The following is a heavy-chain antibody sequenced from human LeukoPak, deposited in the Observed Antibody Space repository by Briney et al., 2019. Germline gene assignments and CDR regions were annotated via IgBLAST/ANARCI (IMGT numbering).Heavy chain of an antibody. J-gene: IGHJ5*02. D-gene: IGHD3-10*01. CDR2: IYSGGST. V-gene: IGHV3-53*01. CDR1: GFTVSSNY. CDR3: ARDRDSANWFDP. Sequence: GGSLRLSCAASGFTVSSNYMSWVRQAPGKGLEWVSVIYSGGSTYYADSVKGRFTISRDNSKNTLYLQMNSLRAEDTAVYYCARDRDSANWFDPWGQGTLVTVSS.